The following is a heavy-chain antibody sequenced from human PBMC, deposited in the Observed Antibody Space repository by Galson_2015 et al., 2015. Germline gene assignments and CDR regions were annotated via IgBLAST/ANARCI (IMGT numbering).Heavy chain of an antibody. J-gene: IGHJ6*02. CDR2: ISSSSSYI. Sequence: SLRLSCAASGFTFSSYSMNWVRQAPGKGLEWVSSISSSSSYIYYADSVKGRFTISRDNAKNSLYLQMNSLRAEDTAVYYCARDRQFFYSSSFSKIDYYYGMDVWGQGTTVTVSS. V-gene: IGHV3-21*01. D-gene: IGHD6-13*01. CDR1: GFTFSSYS. CDR3: ARDRQFFYSSSFSKIDYYYGMDV.